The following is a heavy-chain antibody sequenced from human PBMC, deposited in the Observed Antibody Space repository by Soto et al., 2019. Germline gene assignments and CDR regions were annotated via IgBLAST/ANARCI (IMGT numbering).Heavy chain of an antibody. V-gene: IGHV3-23*01. CDR3: EKPDNGWLPGY. J-gene: IGHJ4*02. Sequence: GGSLRLSCAASGFTFSSYAMSWVRQAPGKGLEWVSAISGSGGSTYYADSVKGRFTISRDNSKSTLYLQMNSLRAEDTAVYYCEKPDNGWLPGYWGQGNPVTVSS. CDR1: GFTFSSYA. CDR2: ISGSGGST. D-gene: IGHD3-9*01.